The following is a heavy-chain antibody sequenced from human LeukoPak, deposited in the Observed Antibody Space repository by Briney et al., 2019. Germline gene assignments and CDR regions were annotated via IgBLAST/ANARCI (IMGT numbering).Heavy chain of an antibody. CDR3: AGGGGEKTAPFFLDY. V-gene: IGHV4-31*03. CDR2: IYYSGST. J-gene: IGHJ4*02. D-gene: IGHD3-16*01. CDR1: GGSISSGGYY. Sequence: SQTLSLTCTVSGGSISSGGYYWSWIRQHPGKGLEWIGYIYYSGSTYYNPSLKSRVTISVDTSKNQFSLKLSSVTAADTAVYYWAGGGGEKTAPFFLDYWARDPLAPVS.